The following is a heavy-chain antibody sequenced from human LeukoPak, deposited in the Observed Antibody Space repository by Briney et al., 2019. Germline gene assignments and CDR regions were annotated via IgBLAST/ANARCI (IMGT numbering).Heavy chain of an antibody. CDR1: GYSISSGYY. V-gene: IGHV4-38-2*01. J-gene: IGHJ6*03. Sequence: NASETLSLXCAVSGYSISSGYYWGWIQQPPGKGLAWIGSIYHSGSTYYNPSLKSRVTISVDTSKNQFSLKLSSVTAADTAVYYCARRYYYYMDVWGKGTTVTVSS. CDR3: ARRYYYYMDV. CDR2: IYHSGST.